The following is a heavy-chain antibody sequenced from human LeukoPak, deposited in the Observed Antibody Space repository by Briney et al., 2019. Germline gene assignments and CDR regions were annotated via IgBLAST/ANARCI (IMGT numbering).Heavy chain of an antibody. V-gene: IGHV3-30*04. CDR3: ARDDHYTAMVTLDAFDI. CDR2: ISYDGSNK. D-gene: IGHD5-18*01. CDR1: GFTFSSYA. Sequence: GGSLRLSCAASGFTFSSYAMHWVRQAPGKGLEWVAVISYDGSNKYYADSVKGRFTISRDNSKNTLYLQMNSLRAEDTAVYYCARDDHYTAMVTLDAFDIWGQGTMVTVSS. J-gene: IGHJ3*02.